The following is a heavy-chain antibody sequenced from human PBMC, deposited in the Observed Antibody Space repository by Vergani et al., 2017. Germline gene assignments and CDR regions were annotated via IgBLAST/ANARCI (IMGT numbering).Heavy chain of an antibody. J-gene: IGHJ2*01. CDR1: GFTFTSSA. V-gene: IGHV1-58*02. CDR2: IVVGSGNT. CDR3: AADSGMATITGWYFDL. Sequence: QMQLVQSGPEVKKPGTSVKVSCKASGFTFTSSAMQWVRQARGQRLEWIGWIVVGSGNTNYAQKFQERVTITRDMSTSTAYMELSSRRSEDTAVYYCAADSGMATITGWYFDLWGRGTLVTVSS. D-gene: IGHD5-24*01.